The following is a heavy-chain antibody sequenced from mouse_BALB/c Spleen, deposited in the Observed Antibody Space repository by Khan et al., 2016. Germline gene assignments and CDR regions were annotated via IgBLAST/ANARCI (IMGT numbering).Heavy chain of an antibody. Sequence: QVQLKQSGAELAKPGASVKMSCKASGYTFTSYWMHWVKQRPGQGLEWIGYINPSTGYTEYNQKFKDKATLTADKSSSTAYMQLSSLTSEDSAVYYCARYYDYDGAYYFDYWGQGTTLTVSS. D-gene: IGHD2-4*01. CDR1: GYTFTSYW. J-gene: IGHJ2*01. V-gene: IGHV1-7*01. CDR2: INPSTGYT. CDR3: ARYYDYDGAYYFDY.